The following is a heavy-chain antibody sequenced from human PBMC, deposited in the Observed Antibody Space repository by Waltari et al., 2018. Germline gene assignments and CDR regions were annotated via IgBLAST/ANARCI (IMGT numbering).Heavy chain of an antibody. V-gene: IGHV4-61*09. CDR1: GGSISSGSYY. D-gene: IGHD2-21*01. CDR2: IYTSGST. J-gene: IGHJ4*02. CDR3: ARYEVVIDY. Sequence: QVQLQESGPGLVKPSQTLSLTCTVSGGSISSGSYYWSWIRQPAGKGLEWSGYIYTSGSTKYNPSLKSRVTISVDTSKNQFSLKLSSVTAADTAVYYCARYEVVIDYWGQGTLVTVSS.